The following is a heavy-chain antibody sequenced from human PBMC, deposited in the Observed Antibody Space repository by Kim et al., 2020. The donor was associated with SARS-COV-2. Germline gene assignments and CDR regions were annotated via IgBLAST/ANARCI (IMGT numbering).Heavy chain of an antibody. D-gene: IGHD5-12*01. CDR3: ALGDVDIVADWFDP. CDR1: GYTFTSYD. J-gene: IGHJ5*02. Sequence: ASVKVSCKASGYTFTSYDINWVRQATGQGLEWMGWMNPNSGNTGYAQKFQGRVTMTRNTSISTAYMELSSLRSEDTAVYYCALGDVDIVADWFDPWGQGTLVTVSS. V-gene: IGHV1-8*01. CDR2: MNPNSGNT.